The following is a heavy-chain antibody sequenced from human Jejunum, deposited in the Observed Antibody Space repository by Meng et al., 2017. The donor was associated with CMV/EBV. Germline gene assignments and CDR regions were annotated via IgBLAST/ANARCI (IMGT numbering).Heavy chain of an antibody. D-gene: IGHD5-18*01. CDR2: ISYDGSNQ. J-gene: IGHJ6*02. V-gene: IGHV3-30-3*01. Sequence: PWVRQAPGKGLEWVAVISYDGSNQYYADSVKGRFTISRDNSKNTLYLQMNSLRAEDTAVYYCARVPRGYSYGWLGDYYYYYGMDVWGQGTTVTVSS. CDR3: ARVPRGYSYGWLGDYYYYYGMDV.